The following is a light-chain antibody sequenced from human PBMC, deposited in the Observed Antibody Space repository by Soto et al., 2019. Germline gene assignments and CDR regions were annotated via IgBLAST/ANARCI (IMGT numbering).Light chain of an antibody. CDR3: SSYTTSSTRV. V-gene: IGLV2-14*01. CDR2: EVS. J-gene: IGLJ1*01. Sequence: QSVLTQPASVSESPGQSIAISCTGSSSDVGFYNYVSWYQQHPGEVPKLIIFEVSNRPSGVSNRFSGSKSGNTASLTISGLQAEDEAAYYCSSYTTSSTRVFGTGTKLTVL. CDR1: SSDVGFYNY.